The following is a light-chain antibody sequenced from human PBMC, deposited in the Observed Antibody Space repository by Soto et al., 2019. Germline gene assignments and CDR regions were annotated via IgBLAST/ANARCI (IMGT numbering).Light chain of an antibody. CDR2: DAS. J-gene: IGKJ4*01. Sequence: EIVWTQSPCTLSLSPGQRATLSCRASQSVTSNFLAWYQQKPGQAPRLLIYDASTRATGIPARFSGSGSGTDFTLTISSLQPEDFATYYCQQADRYPLTFGGGTKVDIK. CDR3: QQADRYPLT. CDR1: QSVTSNF. V-gene: IGKV3-20*01.